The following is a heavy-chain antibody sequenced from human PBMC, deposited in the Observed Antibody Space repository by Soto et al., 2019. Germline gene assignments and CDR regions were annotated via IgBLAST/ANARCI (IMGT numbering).Heavy chain of an antibody. D-gene: IGHD1-26*01. CDR1: GGTFSSYT. J-gene: IGHJ3*02. CDR3: ARNVEWGDQRDDAFDI. CDR2: IIPILGIA. V-gene: IGHV1-69*02. Sequence: QVQLVQSGAEVKKPGSSVKVSCKASGGTFSSYTISWVRQAPGQGLEWMGRIIPILGIANYAQKFQGRVTITADKSTSTAYMELSSLRSEDTAVYYCARNVEWGDQRDDAFDIWGQGTMVTGSS.